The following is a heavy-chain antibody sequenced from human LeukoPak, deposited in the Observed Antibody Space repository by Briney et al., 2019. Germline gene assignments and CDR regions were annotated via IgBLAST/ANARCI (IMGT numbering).Heavy chain of an antibody. V-gene: IGHV1-69*04. CDR1: GGTFSSYA. CDR2: IIPILGIA. D-gene: IGHD3-22*01. Sequence: ASVKVSCKASGGTFSSYAISWVRQAPGQGLEWMGRIIPILGIANYAQKFQGRVTITADKSTSTAYMELSSLRSEDTAVYYCXXDRYYDSYGMDVWGQGTTVTVSS. J-gene: IGHJ6*02. CDR3: XXDRYYDSYGMDV.